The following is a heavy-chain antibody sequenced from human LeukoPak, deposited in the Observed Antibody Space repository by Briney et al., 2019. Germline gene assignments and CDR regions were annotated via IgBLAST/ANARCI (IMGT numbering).Heavy chain of an antibody. CDR2: IYYSGST. CDR3: ASSTNTTGYIPWYFDL. J-gene: IGHJ2*01. D-gene: IGHD3-9*01. V-gene: IGHV4-61*08. Sequence: SQTLSLTCTVSGGSISSGDYYWTWIRQPPGRRPEWIGFIYYSGSTNYNPSLESRVAFSVDTSKNQVSLKLSSVTAADTAIYYCASSTNTTGYIPWYFDLWGRGTLVTVSS. CDR1: GGSISSGDYY.